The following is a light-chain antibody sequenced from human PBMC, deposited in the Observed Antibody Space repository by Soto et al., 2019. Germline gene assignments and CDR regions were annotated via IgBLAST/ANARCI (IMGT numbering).Light chain of an antibody. V-gene: IGKV1-39*01. Sequence: DIQMTQSPSSLXXXXXXXXXXXXRAGQNINNYLNWYQQKPGKAPKLLIYGASNLQSGVPSRFSGSGSGTDFTLTISSLQPEDLATYYCQQTYSDLSFGQGTRLEIK. CDR1: QNINNY. CDR3: QQTYSDLS. J-gene: IGKJ5*01. CDR2: GAS.